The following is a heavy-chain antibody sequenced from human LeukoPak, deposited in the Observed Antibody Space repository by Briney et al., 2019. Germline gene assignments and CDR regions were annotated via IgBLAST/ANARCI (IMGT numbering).Heavy chain of an antibody. CDR2: IYPAGSDT. J-gene: IGHJ5*02. CDR1: GYNFTTYW. D-gene: IGHD6-13*01. V-gene: IGHV5-51*01. Sequence: PGESLKISCKGSGYNFTTYWIGWVRQMPGKGLEWMGIIYPAGSDTRYSPSFQGQVTISVDKSISTAYLQWSSLEASDTAMYYCARQASSSWYLNWFDPWGQGTLVTVSS. CDR3: ARQASSSWYLNWFDP.